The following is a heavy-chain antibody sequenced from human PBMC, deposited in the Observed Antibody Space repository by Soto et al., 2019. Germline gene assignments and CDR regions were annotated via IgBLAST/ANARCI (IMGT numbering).Heavy chain of an antibody. Sequence: SVKVSCKASVYTFTSYGISWVRQAPGQGLEWMGWISGDNANRNYAQNLQGRVTMSTDTSTNTVHMELRSLRSDDTAVYYFARSHNYFDFWGQGTLVTVSS. J-gene: IGHJ4*02. CDR2: ISGDNANR. V-gene: IGHV1-18*04. CDR3: ARSHNYFDF. CDR1: VYTFTSYG.